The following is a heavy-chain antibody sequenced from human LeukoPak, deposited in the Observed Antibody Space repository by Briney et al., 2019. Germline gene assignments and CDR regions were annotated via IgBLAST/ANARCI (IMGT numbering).Heavy chain of an antibody. Sequence: GGSVRLSCAASGFSFSSYGMNWVRQAPGKGLEWVSSISGTSSYIYYADAVKGRFTISRDNAKNSLYLQMNSLRAEDTAVYYCARVVYYDNSGYAYWGQGTLVTVCS. CDR3: ARVVYYDNSGYAY. CDR1: GFSFSSYG. J-gene: IGHJ4*02. V-gene: IGHV3-21*01. CDR2: ISGTSSYI. D-gene: IGHD3-22*01.